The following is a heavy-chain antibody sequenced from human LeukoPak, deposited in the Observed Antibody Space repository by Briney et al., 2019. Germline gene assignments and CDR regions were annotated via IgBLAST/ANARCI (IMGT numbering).Heavy chain of an antibody. J-gene: IGHJ4*02. V-gene: IGHV4-31*03. CDR2: IYYSGST. D-gene: IGHD5-12*01. CDR3: ARDRGGYSGYDFDY. CDR1: GGSISSGGYY. Sequence: SETLSLTCTVSGGSISSGGYYWSWIRQHPGQGLVWIGYIYYSGSTYYNPSLKSRVAISVDTSKNQFSLKLSSVTAADTAVYYCARDRGGYSGYDFDYWGQGTLVTVSS.